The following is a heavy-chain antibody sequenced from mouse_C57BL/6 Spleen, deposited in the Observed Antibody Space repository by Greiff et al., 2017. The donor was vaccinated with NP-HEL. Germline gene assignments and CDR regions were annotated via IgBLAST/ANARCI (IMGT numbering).Heavy chain of an antibody. V-gene: IGHV1-80*01. CDR2: IYPGDGDT. Sequence: VQLVESGAELVKPGASVKISCKASGYAFSSYWMNWVKQRPGKGLEWIGQIYPGDGDTNYNGKFKGKATLTADKSSSTAYMQLSSLTSEDSAVYFGARVRSYDPPSYAMDYWGQGTSVTVSS. CDR3: ARVRSYDPPSYAMDY. D-gene: IGHD2-3*01. CDR1: GYAFSSYW. J-gene: IGHJ4*01.